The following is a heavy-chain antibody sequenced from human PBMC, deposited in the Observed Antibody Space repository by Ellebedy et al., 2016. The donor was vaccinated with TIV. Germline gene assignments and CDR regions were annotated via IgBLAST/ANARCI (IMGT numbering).Heavy chain of an antibody. D-gene: IGHD6-19*01. CDR2: IKQDGSEK. J-gene: IGHJ4*02. Sequence: GESLKISCAASGFTFSSYWMSWVRQAPGKGLEWVANIKQDGSEKYYVDSVKGRFTISRDNAKNSLYLQMNNLRAEDTAVYYCARDQWRIFDYWGQGTLVTVSS. V-gene: IGHV3-7*01. CDR3: ARDQWRIFDY. CDR1: GFTFSSYW.